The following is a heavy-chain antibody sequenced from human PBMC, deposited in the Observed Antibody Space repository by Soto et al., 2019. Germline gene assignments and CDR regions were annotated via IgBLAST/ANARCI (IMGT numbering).Heavy chain of an antibody. Sequence: TVAGVNIVNLGCYWILIRQHPGKGLEWIGYIYYSGSTYYNPSLKSRVTISVDTSKNQFSLKLSSVTAADTAVYYRTRSPQRELDYWGQGTLVTVSS. D-gene: IGHD6-25*01. V-gene: IGHV4-31*02. CDR3: TRSPQRELDY. CDR1: GVNIVNLGCY. J-gene: IGHJ4*02. CDR2: IYYSGST.